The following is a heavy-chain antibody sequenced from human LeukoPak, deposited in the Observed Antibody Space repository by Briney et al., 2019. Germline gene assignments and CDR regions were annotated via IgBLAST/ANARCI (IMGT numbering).Heavy chain of an antibody. J-gene: IGHJ4*02. CDR1: GFTFSSYE. Sequence: GGSLRLSCAASGFTFSSYEMNWVRQAPGKGLEWVSYISSSGSTIYYADSVKGRFTISRDNAKNSLYLQMNSLRAEDTAVYYCARSTAVAGEYSFDYWGQGTLVTVSS. CDR2: ISSSGSTI. CDR3: ARSTAVAGEYSFDY. V-gene: IGHV3-48*03. D-gene: IGHD6-19*01.